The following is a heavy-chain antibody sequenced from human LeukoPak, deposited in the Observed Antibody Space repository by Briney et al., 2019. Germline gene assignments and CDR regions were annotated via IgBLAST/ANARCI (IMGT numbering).Heavy chain of an antibody. CDR3: AKRGVVIRVILVGFHREAYYFDS. D-gene: IGHD3-22*01. J-gene: IGHJ4*02. CDR2: ISDSGGRT. CDR1: GITVSNCG. Sequence: GGSLRLSCAVSGITVSNCGMAWVRLAPGKGREWVAGISDSGGRTNYADSVKGRFTISRDNPKNTLYLQMSSLRAEDTAVYFCAKRGVVIRVILVGFHREAYYFDSWGQGALVTVSS. V-gene: IGHV3-23*01.